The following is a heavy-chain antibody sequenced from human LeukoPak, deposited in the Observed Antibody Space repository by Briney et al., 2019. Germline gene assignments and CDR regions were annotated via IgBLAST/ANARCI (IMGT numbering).Heavy chain of an antibody. CDR3: ARRLTQYDCFDP. V-gene: IGHV6-1*01. CDR1: GDSVSSNGVT. J-gene: IGHJ5*02. Sequence: SQTLSLTCAISGDSVSSNGVTWNWIRQSPSRGLEWLGRTYYRSTWYNDYAVSVRGRITVNPDTSKDQFSLHLNSVTPEDTAVYYCARRLTQYDCFDPWGQGILVTVSS. CDR2: TYYRSTWYN. D-gene: IGHD2-2*01.